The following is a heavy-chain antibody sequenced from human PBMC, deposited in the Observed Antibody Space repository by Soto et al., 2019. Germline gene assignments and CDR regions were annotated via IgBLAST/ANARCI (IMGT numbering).Heavy chain of an antibody. CDR3: ARISLRYSFDY. Sequence: QVTLKESGPVLVKPTETLTLTCTVSGFSLSNARMGVSWIRQPPGKALEWLAHIFSNDEKSYSTSLKSRLTXSXXTSKSQVVLTMPNMDPVDTATYYCARISLRYSFDYWGQGTLVTVSS. CDR2: IFSNDEK. D-gene: IGHD3-9*01. CDR1: GFSLSNARMG. J-gene: IGHJ4*02. V-gene: IGHV2-26*01.